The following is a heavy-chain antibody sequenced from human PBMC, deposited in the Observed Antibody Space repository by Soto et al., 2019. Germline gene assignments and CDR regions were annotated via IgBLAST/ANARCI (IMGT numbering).Heavy chain of an antibody. CDR3: ARGRVAIII. CDR2: IYYSGST. Sequence: SETLSLTCTVSGGSIDNYYWSWIRQPPGKGLEWIGYIYYSGSTNYNPSLKSRVTISVDTSKDQFSLKLNSVTAADTAVYYCARGRVAIIIWGQGTLVTVS. V-gene: IGHV4-59*01. J-gene: IGHJ4*02. D-gene: IGHD3-10*01. CDR1: GGSIDNYY.